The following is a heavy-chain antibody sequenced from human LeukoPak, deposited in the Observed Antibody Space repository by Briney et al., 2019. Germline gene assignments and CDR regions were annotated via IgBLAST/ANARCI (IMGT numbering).Heavy chain of an antibody. CDR2: IYYSGST. J-gene: IGHJ4*02. CDR1: GGSISSSSYY. D-gene: IGHD3-10*01. Sequence: SETLSLTCTVSGGSISSSSYYWGWIRQPPGKGLEWIGSIYYSGSTYYNPSLKSRVTISVDTSKNQFSLKLSSVTAAGTAVYYCARQNYYGSGLGGYFDYWGQGTLVTVSS. CDR3: ARQNYYGSGLGGYFDY. V-gene: IGHV4-39*01.